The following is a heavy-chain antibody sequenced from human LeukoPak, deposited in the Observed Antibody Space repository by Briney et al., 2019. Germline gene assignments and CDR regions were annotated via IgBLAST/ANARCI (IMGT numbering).Heavy chain of an antibody. V-gene: IGHV2-70*11. CDR3: ARGITMVRGVRDLGYWFDP. Sequence: SGPTLVNPTQTLTLTCTFSGFSLSTSGMCVSWIRQPPGKALEWLARIDWDDDKYYSTSLKTRLTISKDTSKNQVVLTMTNMDPVDTATYYCARGITMVRGVRDLGYWFDPWGQGTLVTVSS. J-gene: IGHJ5*02. CDR2: IDWDDDK. D-gene: IGHD3-10*01. CDR1: GFSLSTSGMC.